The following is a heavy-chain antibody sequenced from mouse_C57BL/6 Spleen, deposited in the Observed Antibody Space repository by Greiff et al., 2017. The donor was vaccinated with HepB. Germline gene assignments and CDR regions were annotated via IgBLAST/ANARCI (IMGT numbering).Heavy chain of an antibody. CDR3: ARRAVVAYYFDY. CDR1: GYAFSSSW. V-gene: IGHV1-82*01. J-gene: IGHJ2*01. D-gene: IGHD1-1*01. CDR2: IYPGDGDT. Sequence: VMLQQSGPELVKPGASVKISCKASGYAFSSSWMNWVKQRPGKGLEWIGRIYPGDGDTNYNGKFKGKATLTADKSSSTAYMQLSSLTSEDSAVYFCARRAVVAYYFDYWGQGTTLTVSS.